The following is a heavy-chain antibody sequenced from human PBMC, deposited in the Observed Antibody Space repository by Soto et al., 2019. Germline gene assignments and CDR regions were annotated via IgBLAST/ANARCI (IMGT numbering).Heavy chain of an antibody. CDR2: IWYDGSNK. CDR1: GFTFSSYG. Sequence: QVQLVESGGGVVQPGRSLRLSCAASGFTFSSYGMHWVRQAPGKGLEWVAVIWYDGSNKYYADSVKGRFTISRDNSKNTLYLQMNSLRAEDTAVYCCARGPTVTNGWYYYGMDVWGQGTTVTVSS. CDR3: ARGPTVTNGWYYYGMDV. D-gene: IGHD4-17*01. V-gene: IGHV3-33*01. J-gene: IGHJ6*02.